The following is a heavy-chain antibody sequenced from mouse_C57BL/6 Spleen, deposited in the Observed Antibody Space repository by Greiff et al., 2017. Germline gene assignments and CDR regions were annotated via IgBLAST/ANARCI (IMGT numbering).Heavy chain of an antibody. CDR1: GYTFTSYW. D-gene: IGHD3-2*02. J-gene: IGHJ3*01. CDR3: ARGGQVRLQAWFAY. V-gene: IGHV1-55*01. CDR2: IYPGSGST. Sequence: QVQLQQPGAELVKPGASVKMSCKASGYTFTSYWITWVKQRPGQGLEWIGDIYPGSGSTNYNEKFPSKATLTVDTSSSTAYMQLSSLTSENSAVYYVARGGQVRLQAWFAYWGQGTLVTVSA.